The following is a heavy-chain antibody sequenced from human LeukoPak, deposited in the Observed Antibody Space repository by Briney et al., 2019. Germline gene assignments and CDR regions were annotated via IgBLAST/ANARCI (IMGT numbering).Heavy chain of an antibody. J-gene: IGHJ4*02. CDR3: TRVVLMVYADYYFDY. CDR1: GFTFGDYA. D-gene: IGHD2-8*01. Sequence: GGSLRLSCTASGFTFGDYAMSWFRQAPGKGLEWVGFIRSKAYGGTTEYAASVKGRFTISRDDSKSIAYLQMNSLQTEDTAVYSCTRVVLMVYADYYFDYWGQGTLVTVSS. CDR2: IRSKAYGGTT. V-gene: IGHV3-49*03.